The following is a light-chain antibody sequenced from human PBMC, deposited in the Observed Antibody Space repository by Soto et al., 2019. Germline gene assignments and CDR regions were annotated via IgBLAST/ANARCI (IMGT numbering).Light chain of an antibody. CDR3: QQYGRVVT. Sequence: EIVLAQSPGTLSLSPGERATLSCRASQSLINSYLAWYQQKPGQDPRLLIYAASTRATGIPDRFSGSGSGTDFTLTISRLEPEDFAVYYGQQYGRVVTFGQGTKLEIK. J-gene: IGKJ2*01. V-gene: IGKV3-20*01. CDR2: AAS. CDR1: QSLINSY.